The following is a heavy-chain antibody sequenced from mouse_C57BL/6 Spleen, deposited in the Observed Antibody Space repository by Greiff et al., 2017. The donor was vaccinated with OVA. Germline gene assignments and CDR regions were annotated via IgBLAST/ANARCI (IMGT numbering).Heavy chain of an antibody. V-gene: IGHV1-4*01. J-gene: IGHJ4*01. CDR2: INPSSGYT. CDR1: GYTFTSYT. D-gene: IGHD1-1*01. Sequence: QVQLQQSGAELARPGASVKMSCKASGYTFTSYTMHWVKQRPGQGLEWIGYINPSSGYTKYNQKLKDKATLTADKSSSTAYMQLSSLTSEDSAVYYCARFTTTVVATRYAMDYWGQGTSVTVSS. CDR3: ARFTTTVVATRYAMDY.